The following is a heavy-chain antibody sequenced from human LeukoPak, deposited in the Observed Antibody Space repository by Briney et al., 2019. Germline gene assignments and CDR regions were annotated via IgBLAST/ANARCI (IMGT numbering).Heavy chain of an antibody. V-gene: IGHV4-34*01. CDR1: GGSFSGYY. D-gene: IGHD2-2*01. CDR3: ARGRKRYCSSTSCYLGYFDY. CDR2: INHSGST. Sequence: SETLSLTCAVYGGSFSGYYWSWIRQPPGKGLEWIGEINHSGSTNYNPSLKSRVTISVDTSKNQFSLKLSSVTAADTAVYYCARGRKRYCSSTSCYLGYFDYWGQGTLVTVSS. J-gene: IGHJ4*02.